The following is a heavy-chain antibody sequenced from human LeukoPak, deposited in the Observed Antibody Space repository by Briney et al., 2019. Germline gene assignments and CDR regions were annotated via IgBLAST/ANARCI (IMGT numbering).Heavy chain of an antibody. V-gene: IGHV1-2*02. D-gene: IGHD5-12*01. J-gene: IGHJ4*02. CDR3: AHHSRGRGRGYYYFDY. CDR1: GYTFTGYY. CDR2: INPNSGGT. Sequence: GASVKVSCKASGYTFTGYYMHWVRQAPGQGPEWMGWINPNSGGTNYAQKFQGRVTMTRDTSISTAYMELSRLRSDDTAVYYCAHHSRGRGRGYYYFDYWGQGTLVTVSS.